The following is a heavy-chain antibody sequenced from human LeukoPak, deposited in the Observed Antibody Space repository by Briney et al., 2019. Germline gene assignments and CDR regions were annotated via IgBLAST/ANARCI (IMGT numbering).Heavy chain of an antibody. D-gene: IGHD3-10*01. J-gene: IGHJ4*02. V-gene: IGHV3-48*03. CDR1: GFTFSSYE. CDR3: ARDSSLTYYYGSGSPFDY. CDR2: ISSSGSTI. Sequence: GGSLRLSCAASGFTFSSYEMNWVRQAPGKGLEWVSYISSSGSTIYYADSVKGRFTISRDNAKNSLYLQMNSLRAEDTAVYYCARDSSLTYYYGSGSPFDYWGQGTLVTVSS.